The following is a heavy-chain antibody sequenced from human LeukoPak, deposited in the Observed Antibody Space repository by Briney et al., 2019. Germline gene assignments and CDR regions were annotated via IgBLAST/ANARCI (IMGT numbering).Heavy chain of an antibody. CDR2: ILYDGSNK. CDR3: ASGYCSGGSCYWIDY. D-gene: IGHD2-15*01. V-gene: IGHV3-33*01. CDR1: GFTFSSYG. J-gene: IGHJ4*01. Sequence: GGSLRLSCAASGFTFSSYGMHWVPQAPGKGLEWVSVILYDGSNKYYADSVKGRFTISRDNSKNTLYLQMNSLRAEDTAVYYCASGYCSGGSCYWIDYWGHGTLVTASS.